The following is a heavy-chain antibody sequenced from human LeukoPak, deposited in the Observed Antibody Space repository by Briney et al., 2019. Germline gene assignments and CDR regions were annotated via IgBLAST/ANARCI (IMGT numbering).Heavy chain of an antibody. CDR1: GYTFTSYG. Sequence: GASVKVSCKASGYTFTSYGISWVRQAPGQGLEWMGWISAYNGNTNYAQKFQGRVTITADKSTSTAYMELSSLRSEDTAVYYCARARRPSNWFDPWGQGTLVTVSS. CDR2: ISAYNGNT. V-gene: IGHV1-18*01. J-gene: IGHJ5*02. CDR3: ARARRPSNWFDP.